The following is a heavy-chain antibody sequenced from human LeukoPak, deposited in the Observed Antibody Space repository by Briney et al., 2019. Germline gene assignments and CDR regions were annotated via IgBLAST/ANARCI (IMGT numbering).Heavy chain of an antibody. CDR3: ARQGSSSWYEGDWFDP. CDR2: INHSGST. D-gene: IGHD6-13*01. V-gene: IGHV4-34*01. J-gene: IGHJ5*02. Sequence: SETLSLTCAVYGGSFSGYYWSWIRQPPGKGLEWIGEINHSGSTNYNPSLKSRVTISVDTSKNQFSLKLSSVTAADTAVYYCARQGSSSWYEGDWFDPWGQGTLVTVSS. CDR1: GGSFSGYY.